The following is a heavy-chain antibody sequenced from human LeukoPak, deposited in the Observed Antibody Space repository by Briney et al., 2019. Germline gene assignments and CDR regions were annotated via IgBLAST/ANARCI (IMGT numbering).Heavy chain of an antibody. CDR3: AKAPVTTCSGAYCYPFDY. Sequence: PGGSLRLSCAASGFTFSSYGMSWVRQAPEKGLEWVSAISGSGSSTYYGDSVKGRFTISRDNSKNTLYLQMNSLRAEDTAVYYCAKAPVTTCSGAYCYPFDYWSQGTLVTVSS. D-gene: IGHD2-15*01. J-gene: IGHJ4*02. CDR2: ISGSGSST. V-gene: IGHV3-23*01. CDR1: GFTFSSYG.